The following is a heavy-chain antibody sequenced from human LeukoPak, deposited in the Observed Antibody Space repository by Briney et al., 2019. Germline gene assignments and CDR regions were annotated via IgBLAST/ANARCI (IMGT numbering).Heavy chain of an antibody. CDR1: GYSISSGYY. D-gene: IGHD3-3*01. CDR3: ARDQYDFWNYYMDV. CDR2: IYHSGST. Sequence: SETLSLTCTVSGYSISSGYYWGWIRQPPGKGLEWIGSIYHSGSTYYNPSLKSRVTISVDTSKNQFSLKLSSVTAADTAVYYCARDQYDFWNYYMDVWGKGTTVTVSS. V-gene: IGHV4-38-2*02. J-gene: IGHJ6*03.